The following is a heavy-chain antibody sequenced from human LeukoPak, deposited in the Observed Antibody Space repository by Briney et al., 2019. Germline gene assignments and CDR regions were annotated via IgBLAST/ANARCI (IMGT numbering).Heavy chain of an antibody. CDR2: IYYSGST. D-gene: IGHD3-16*02. CDR3: ARDRDDYVWGSYRIFDY. V-gene: IGHV4-59*01. J-gene: IGHJ4*02. Sequence: SETLSLTCTVSGGSISSYYWSWIRQPPGKGLEWNGYIYYSGSTNYNPSLKSRVSMSVDTSKNQFSLKLSSVTAADTAVYYCARDRDDYVWGSYRIFDYWGQGTLVTVSS. CDR1: GGSISSYY.